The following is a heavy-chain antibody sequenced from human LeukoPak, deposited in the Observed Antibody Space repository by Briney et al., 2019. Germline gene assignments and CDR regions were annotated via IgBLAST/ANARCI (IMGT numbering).Heavy chain of an antibody. CDR1: GGSISSGSYY. Sequence: SETLSPTCTVSGGSISSGSYYWSWIRQPAGKGLEWIGRIYTSGSTNYNPSLKSRVTISVDTSKNQFSLKLSSVTAADTAVYYCARDRVFYDSSGYYRSSWFDPWGQGTLVTVSS. CDR3: ARDRVFYDSSGYYRSSWFDP. V-gene: IGHV4-61*02. CDR2: IYTSGST. J-gene: IGHJ5*02. D-gene: IGHD3-22*01.